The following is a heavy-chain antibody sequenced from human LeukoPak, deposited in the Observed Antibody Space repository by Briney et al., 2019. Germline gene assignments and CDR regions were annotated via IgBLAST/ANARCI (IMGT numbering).Heavy chain of an antibody. CDR3: AKGTGDTGYYFDY. D-gene: IGHD7-27*01. V-gene: IGHV3-23*01. CDR1: GFTFSSYS. CDR2: IRVGGET. Sequence: GGSLRLSCAASGFTFSSYSMNWVRQAPGKGLEWVSGIRVGGETHYADSVKGRFTISRDNSENTLYLQMSGLSAEDTAVYYCAKGTGDTGYYFDYWGQGTLVTVSS. J-gene: IGHJ4*02.